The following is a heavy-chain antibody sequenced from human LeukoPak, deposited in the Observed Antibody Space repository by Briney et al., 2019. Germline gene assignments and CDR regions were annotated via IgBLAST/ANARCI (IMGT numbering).Heavy chain of an antibody. V-gene: IGHV4-30-4*01. CDR2: MYYSGST. D-gene: IGHD3-22*01. J-gene: IGHJ5*02. CDR1: GGFISSGDYY. CDR3: ARPYYYDSRIDP. Sequence: SETLSLTCTVSGGFISSGDYYWSWIRQPPGKGLEWNAYMYYSGSTYYNPSLKSRVTMLADTSKNQLSLKLSSVTAADTAVYYCARPYYYDSRIDPWGQGILVTVSS.